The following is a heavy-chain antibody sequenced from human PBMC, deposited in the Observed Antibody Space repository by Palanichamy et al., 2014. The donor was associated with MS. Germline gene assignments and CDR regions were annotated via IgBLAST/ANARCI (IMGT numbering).Heavy chain of an antibody. CDR3: TRGDYDSNGYLHFDN. J-gene: IGHJ4*02. V-gene: IGHV1-3*01. CDR2: INAGNGDT. CDR1: GYTFTSYA. D-gene: IGHD3-22*01. Sequence: QVQLVQSGAEVKKPGASVEVSCKASGYTFTSYAIHWVRQAPGHSLEWMGWINAGNGDTKYSQKFQGRVTIIRDTSATTAYMELSSLRTEDTAVYYCTRGDYDSNGYLHFDNWDQGTLVTVSS.